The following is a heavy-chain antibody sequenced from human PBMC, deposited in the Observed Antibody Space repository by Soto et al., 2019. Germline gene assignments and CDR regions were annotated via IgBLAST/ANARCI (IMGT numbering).Heavy chain of an antibody. J-gene: IGHJ6*02. V-gene: IGHV3-15*07. D-gene: IGHD3-3*01. CDR3: TTGGYDSAFYYYYGMDV. Sequence: GGSLRLSCAASGFTFSNAWMNWVRQAPGKGLEWVGSIKSKTDGGTTDYDAPVKGRFTISRDDSKNTLYLQMNSLKTEDTAFYYGTTGGYDSAFYYYYGMDVWGQGTTVTVSS. CDR1: GFTFSNAW. CDR2: IKSKTDGGTT.